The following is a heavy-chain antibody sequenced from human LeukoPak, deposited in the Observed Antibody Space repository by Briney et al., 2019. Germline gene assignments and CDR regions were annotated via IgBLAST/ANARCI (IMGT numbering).Heavy chain of an antibody. J-gene: IGHJ4*02. CDR3: AKDKAVSVRYYFDY. V-gene: IGHV3-23*01. CDR2: ISGCGGST. Sequence: GGSLRLSCAASGFTVSSNYMSWVRQAPGKGLEWVSAISGCGGSTYYADSVKGRFTISRDNSKNTLYLQMNSLRAEDTAVYYCAKDKAVSVRYYFDYWGQGTLVTVSS. D-gene: IGHD3-10*01. CDR1: GFTVSSNY.